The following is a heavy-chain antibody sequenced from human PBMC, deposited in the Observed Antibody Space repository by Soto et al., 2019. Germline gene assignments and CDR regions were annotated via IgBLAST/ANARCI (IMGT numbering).Heavy chain of an antibody. CDR2: IYYSGSA. Sequence: SETLSVTCTVSGDSITSVSDYWSRIRQPPGKGLEWIGYIYYSGSADYNPSLGSRVTISIDTSKNQFSLKLTSVTAADTAVYYCARGVGFGYYYYHMDLWGQGTTVTVSS. CDR3: ARGVGFGYYYYHMDL. D-gene: IGHD3-10*01. V-gene: IGHV4-61*01. CDR1: GDSITSVSDY. J-gene: IGHJ6*02.